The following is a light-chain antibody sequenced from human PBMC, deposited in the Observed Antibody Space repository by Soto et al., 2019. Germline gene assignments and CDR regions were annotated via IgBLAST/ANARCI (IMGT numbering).Light chain of an antibody. J-gene: IGLJ1*01. CDR3: CSYAGSYIYV. V-gene: IGLV2-11*01. Sequence: QSVLTQPRSVSGSPGQSFTISCTGTSSDVGGYNYVSWYQQHPDKAPKVMIYDVTKRPSGVPDRFSGSKSGNTASLTISGLQAEDEADYYCCSYAGSYIYVFGTGTKLTVL. CDR2: DVT. CDR1: SSDVGGYNY.